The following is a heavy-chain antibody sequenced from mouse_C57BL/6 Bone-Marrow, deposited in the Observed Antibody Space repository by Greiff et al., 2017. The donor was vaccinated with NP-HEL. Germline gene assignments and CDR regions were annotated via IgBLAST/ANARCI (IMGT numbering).Heavy chain of an antibody. Sequence: VQLQQSGTVLARPGASVKMSCKTSGYTFTSYWMHWVKQRPGQGLEWIGAIYPGNSDTSYNQKFKGKAKLTAGTSASTAYMELSSLTNEDSAVYCCTYGNYYYAMDYWGQGTSVTVSS. V-gene: IGHV1-5*01. CDR1: GYTFTSYW. D-gene: IGHD2-1*01. CDR2: IYPGNSDT. J-gene: IGHJ4*01. CDR3: TYGNYYYAMDY.